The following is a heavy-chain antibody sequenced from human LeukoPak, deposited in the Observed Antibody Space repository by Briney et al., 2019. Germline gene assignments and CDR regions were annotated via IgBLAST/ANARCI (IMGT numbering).Heavy chain of an antibody. J-gene: IGHJ4*02. CDR1: GGSISSYY. Sequence: SETLSLTRTVSGGSISSYYWSWIRQPPGKGLEWIGYIYHSGSTNYNPSLKSRVTISVDTSKNQFSLKLSSVAAADTAVYYCAREGTVTTPDYWGQGTLVTVSS. V-gene: IGHV4-59*01. CDR2: IYHSGST. CDR3: AREGTVTTPDY. D-gene: IGHD4-17*01.